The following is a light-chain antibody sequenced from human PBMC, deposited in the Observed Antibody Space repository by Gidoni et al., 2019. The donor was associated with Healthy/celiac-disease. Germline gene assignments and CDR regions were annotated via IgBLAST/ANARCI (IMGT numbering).Light chain of an antibody. CDR3: QQYGSSPYT. CDR1: QSVSSTY. J-gene: IGKJ2*01. Sequence: EIVLTQSPGTLSLSPGERATLSCRASQSVSSTYLAWYQQKLGQAPRLLIYGASSRATGIPDRFSGSRSGTDFTLTISRLEPEDFAVYYCQQYGSSPYTFGQXTKLEIK. CDR2: GAS. V-gene: IGKV3-20*01.